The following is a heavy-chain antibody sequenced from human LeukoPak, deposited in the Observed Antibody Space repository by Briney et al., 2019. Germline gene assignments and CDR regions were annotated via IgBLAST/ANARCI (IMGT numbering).Heavy chain of an antibody. CDR2: ISGSGSTT. CDR3: AKDPGVWDCSGGSCYLSFFDY. J-gene: IGHJ4*02. CDR1: GFTFTNFA. V-gene: IGHV3-23*01. Sequence: GGSLRLSCAASGFTFTNFAMSWVRQAPGKGLEWVASISGSGSTTYYADSVKGRFTFSRDNSKNTLYLQMNSLRAEDTAVYYCAKDPGVWDCSGGSCYLSFFDYWGQGTLVTVSS. D-gene: IGHD2-15*01.